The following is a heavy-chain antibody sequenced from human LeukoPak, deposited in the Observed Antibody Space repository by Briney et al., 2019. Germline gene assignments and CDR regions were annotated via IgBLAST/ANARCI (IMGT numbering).Heavy chain of an antibody. D-gene: IGHD3-10*01. Sequence: PSETLSLTCTVSGGSISSYYWSWIRQPAGKGLEWIGRIYSSGSTNYNPSLKSRVTMSVDTSKNQFSLKLSSVTAADTAVYYCARHARSRQYYYGSGSYYMVGWFDPWGQGTLVTVSS. CDR2: IYSSGST. V-gene: IGHV4-4*07. J-gene: IGHJ5*02. CDR1: GGSISSYY. CDR3: ARHARSRQYYYGSGSYYMVGWFDP.